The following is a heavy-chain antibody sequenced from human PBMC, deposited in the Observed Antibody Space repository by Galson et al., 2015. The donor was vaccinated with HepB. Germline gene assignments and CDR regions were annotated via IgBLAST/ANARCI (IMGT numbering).Heavy chain of an antibody. CDR1: GFTFSSYG. CDR2: IWYDGSNK. D-gene: IGHD6-6*01. Sequence: SLRLSCAASGFTFSSYGMHWVRQAPGKGLEWVAVIWYDGSNKYYADSVKGRFTISRDNSKNTLYLQMNSLRAEDTAVYYCARVPGYSSSRLRYFDLWGRGTLVTVSS. CDR3: ARVPGYSSSRLRYFDL. V-gene: IGHV3-33*01. J-gene: IGHJ2*01.